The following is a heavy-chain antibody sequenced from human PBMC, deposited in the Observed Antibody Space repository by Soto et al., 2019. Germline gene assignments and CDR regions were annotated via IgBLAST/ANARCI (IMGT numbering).Heavy chain of an antibody. CDR1: GFTFSIYA. D-gene: IGHD3-3*01. V-gene: IGHV3-23*01. Sequence: EVQLLESGGGLIQPGESLRLSCVASGFTFSIYAMNWVRQAPGKGLEWVSAISGSGGTTHYADSVKGRFTISRDNSKNTLYLQMNSLRAEDTAIYYCAKDGALLRFLDGGPFQYWGQGTLVSVSS. CDR2: ISGSGGTT. J-gene: IGHJ1*01. CDR3: AKDGALLRFLDGGPFQY.